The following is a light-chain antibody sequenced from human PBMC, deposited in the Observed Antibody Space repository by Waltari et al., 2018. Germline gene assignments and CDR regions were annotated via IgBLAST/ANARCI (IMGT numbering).Light chain of an antibody. Sequence: EIVLTQSPGTLSLSPGERATLSCRASQTVSKNYLAWYQQKPGQAPRLLIDDASDRDTGIPDRFSGSGSGTDFTLTISRLEPEDFAVYYCQQCAMSPLTFGGGTKVEI. CDR1: QTVSKNY. CDR3: QQCAMSPLT. V-gene: IGKV3-20*01. J-gene: IGKJ4*01. CDR2: DAS.